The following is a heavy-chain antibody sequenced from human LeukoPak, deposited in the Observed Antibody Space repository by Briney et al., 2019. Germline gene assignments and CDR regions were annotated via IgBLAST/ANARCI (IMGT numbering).Heavy chain of an antibody. CDR2: ISGGVGST. J-gene: IGHJ5*02. V-gene: IGHV3-23*01. CDR3: AKDMYDILTGYDIGRDNWFDP. CDR1: GFTFSSYG. Sequence: GGTLRLSCAASGFTFSSYGMSWVRQAPGKGLEWVSAISGGVGSTYYADSVKGRFTISRDNSKNTLYLQMNSLRAEDTAVYYCAKDMYDILTGYDIGRDNWFDPWGQGTLVSVSS. D-gene: IGHD3-9*01.